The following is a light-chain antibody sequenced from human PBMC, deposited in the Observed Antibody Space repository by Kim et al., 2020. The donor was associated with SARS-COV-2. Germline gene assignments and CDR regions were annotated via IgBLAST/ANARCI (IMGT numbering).Light chain of an antibody. V-gene: IGLV2-14*03. CDR1: SRHVGGYTY. Sequence: PRQEITISCTGSSRHVGGYTYVSWYQQHPGKAPKLLIYDVSNRPSGISNRFSGSKSGNTASLTISGLQAEDEADYYCSSYTSTTWVFGTGTKVTVL. CDR2: DVS. CDR3: SSYTSTTWV. J-gene: IGLJ1*01.